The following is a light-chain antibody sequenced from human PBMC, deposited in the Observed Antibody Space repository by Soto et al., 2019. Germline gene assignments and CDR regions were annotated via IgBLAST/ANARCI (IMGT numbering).Light chain of an antibody. J-gene: IGLJ3*02. Sequence: QSVLTQPASVSGSPGQSITISCTGTSSDVGGYNYVSWYQQHPGKAPKLMIYEVSNRPSGVSNRFSGSKSGNTAALTISGLQAEDEAAYYCSSYTSSSTHWVFGGGTKLTVL. CDR3: SSYTSSSTHWV. CDR2: EVS. CDR1: SSDVGGYNY. V-gene: IGLV2-14*01.